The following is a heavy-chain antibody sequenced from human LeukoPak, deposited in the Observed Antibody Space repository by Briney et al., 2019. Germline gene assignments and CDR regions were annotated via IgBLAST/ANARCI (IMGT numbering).Heavy chain of an antibody. D-gene: IGHD6-13*01. CDR2: ISSSSSTI. CDR3: ARDKGIAAADY. Sequence: TGGSLRLSCAASGFTFSSYSMNWVRQAPGKGLEWVSYISSSSSTIYYADSVKGRFTISRDNAKNTLYLQMNSLRAEDTAVYYCARDKGIAAADYWGQGTLATVSS. V-gene: IGHV3-48*01. CDR1: GFTFSSYS. J-gene: IGHJ4*02.